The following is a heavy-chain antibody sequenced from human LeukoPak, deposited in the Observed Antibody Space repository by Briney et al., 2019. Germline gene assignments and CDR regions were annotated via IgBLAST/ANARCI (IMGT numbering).Heavy chain of an antibody. CDR1: GGYISIYF. CDR2: IFRSGST. V-gene: IGHV4-4*09. J-gene: IGHJ4*02. CDR3: ARSGVRGEYYFDY. Sequence: PSETLSLTCSVSGGYISIYFWSWIRQPPGKGLEWIGYIFRSGSTYYNPSLKSRVTISVDRSKNHFSLNLTSVTAADTAVYYCARSGVRGEYYFDYWGQGTLVTVSS. D-gene: IGHD3-10*01.